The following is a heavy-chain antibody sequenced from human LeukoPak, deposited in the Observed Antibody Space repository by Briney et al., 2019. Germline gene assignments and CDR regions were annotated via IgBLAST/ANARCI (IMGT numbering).Heavy chain of an antibody. CDR2: KTQGGSEK. CDR1: GFPFSNYC. V-gene: IGHV3-7*01. J-gene: IGHJ4*02. Sequence: GGSLSLSCAASGFPFSNYCLPWVRQAPGQGLEGVANKTQGGSEKHYVVSVKGRFTIYRDNAKNSLYAQVKSLSAEDTSVYLCARDRKIAYWGQGTLVTVSS. D-gene: IGHD1-14*01. CDR3: ARDRKIAY.